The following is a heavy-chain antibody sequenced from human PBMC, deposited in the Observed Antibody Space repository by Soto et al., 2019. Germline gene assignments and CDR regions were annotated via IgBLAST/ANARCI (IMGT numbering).Heavy chain of an antibody. V-gene: IGHV1-24*01. CDR3: AAVVVVAAPRAEYFQH. D-gene: IGHD2-15*01. CDR2: FDPEDGET. Sequence: QVQLVQSGAEVKKPGASVKVSCKVSGYTLTELSMHWVRQAPGKGLEWMGGFDPEDGETIYAQKFQGGVTMTEDTSTDTAYMELSSLRSEDTAVYYCAAVVVVAAPRAEYFQHWGQGTLVTVSS. CDR1: GYTLTELS. J-gene: IGHJ1*01.